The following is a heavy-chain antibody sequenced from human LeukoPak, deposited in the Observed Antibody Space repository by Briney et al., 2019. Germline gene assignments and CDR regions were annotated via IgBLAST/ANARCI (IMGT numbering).Heavy chain of an antibody. CDR3: AREGAGSYYDFWSGYYTFQGYYYMDV. J-gene: IGHJ6*03. V-gene: IGHV1-8*01. CDR1: GYTFTSYD. Sequence: ASVKVSCKASGYTFTSYDINWVRQATGQGREWMGWMNPNSGNTGYAQKFQGRVTMTRNTSISTAYMELSSLRSEDTAVYYCAREGAGSYYDFWSGYYTFQGYYYMDVWGKGTTVTVSS. D-gene: IGHD3-3*01. CDR2: MNPNSGNT.